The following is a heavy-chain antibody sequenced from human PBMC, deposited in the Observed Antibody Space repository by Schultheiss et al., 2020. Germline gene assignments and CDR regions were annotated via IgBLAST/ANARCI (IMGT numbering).Heavy chain of an antibody. J-gene: IGHJ6*02. CDR3: ARYPWDYYGMDV. D-gene: IGHD1-26*01. CDR1: GGSFSSYY. Sequence: SQTLSLTCAVYGGSFSSYYWSWIRQPAGKGLEWIGRIYTSGSTYYNPSLKSRVTISVDTSKNQFSLKLSSVTAADTAVYYCARYPWDYYGMDVWGQGTTVTVSS. CDR2: IYTSGST. V-gene: IGHV4-59*10.